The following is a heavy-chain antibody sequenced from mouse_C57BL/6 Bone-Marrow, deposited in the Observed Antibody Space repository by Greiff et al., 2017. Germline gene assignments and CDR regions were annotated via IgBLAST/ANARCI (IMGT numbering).Heavy chain of an antibody. CDR2: IPPNSGST. CDR3: ARSRGCYYAMDY. Sequence: QVQLQQPGAELVAPVASVTLYCKASGYTFTSYWMHWVRQRPGQGLEWIGMIPPNSGSTNYNEKFKSKATLTVDKSSSTAYMQLSSLTSEDSAVYYCARSRGCYYAMDYWGQGTSVTVSS. CDR1: GYTFTSYW. J-gene: IGHJ4*01. V-gene: IGHV1-64*01.